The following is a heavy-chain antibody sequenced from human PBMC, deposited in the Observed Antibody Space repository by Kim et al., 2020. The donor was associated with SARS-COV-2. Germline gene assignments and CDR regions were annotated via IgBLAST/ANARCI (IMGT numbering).Heavy chain of an antibody. CDR3: ARDEVDLLGGYDGDWFDP. CDR1: GFTFSSYS. V-gene: IGHV3-48*02. Sequence: GGSLRLSCAASGFTFSSYSMNWVRQAPGKGLEWDSYISSTSSTIYYADSVKGRFTISRDNAKNSLYLQMNSLRDEDTAVYYCARDEVDLLGGYDGDWFDPWGQGTLVTVSS. J-gene: IGHJ5*02. CDR2: ISSTSSTI. D-gene: IGHD5-12*01.